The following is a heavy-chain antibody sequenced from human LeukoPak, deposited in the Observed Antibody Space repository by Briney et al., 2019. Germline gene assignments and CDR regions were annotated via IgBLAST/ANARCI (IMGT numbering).Heavy chain of an antibody. CDR1: GYTFTGYY. CDR3: ARGGRDYDQYNWYDP. J-gene: IGHJ5*02. V-gene: IGHV1-2*02. D-gene: IGHD4-17*01. CDR2: INPNSGGT. Sequence: ASVKVSCKAAGYTFTGYYMHWVRQAPGQGLEWMGWINPNSGGTNYAQKFQGRVTITRDTSISTPYMELSRLRADDTAVYYCARGGRDYDQYNWYDPWGQGTLVTVSS.